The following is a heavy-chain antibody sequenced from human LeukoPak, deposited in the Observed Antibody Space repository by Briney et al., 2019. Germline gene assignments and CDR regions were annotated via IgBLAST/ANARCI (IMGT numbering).Heavy chain of an antibody. CDR2: IKQDGSEK. V-gene: IGHV3-7*04. Sequence: GGSLRLSCAASGFTFSSYWMSWVRQSPGKGLEWVANIKQDGSEKYYVDSVKGRFTISRDNAENSLYLQMNSLRAEDTAVYYCARERGWPLHYFDYWGQGTLVTVSS. D-gene: IGHD5-24*01. J-gene: IGHJ4*02. CDR1: GFTFSSYW. CDR3: ARERGWPLHYFDY.